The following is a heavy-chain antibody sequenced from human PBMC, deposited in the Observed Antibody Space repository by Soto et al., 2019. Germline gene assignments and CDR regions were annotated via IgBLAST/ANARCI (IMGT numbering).Heavy chain of an antibody. CDR1: GGSISSGGYF. J-gene: IGHJ4*02. CDR2: IYYSGST. CDR3: ASGSYMSGYPVG. V-gene: IGHV4-31*03. Sequence: QVQLQESGPGLVKPSQTLSLTCTVSGGSISSGGYFWSWIRQHPGKGLEWIGYIYYSGSTYYNPSLKSRVTISVDTSKTQFSLQLSSVTAADTAVYYCASGSYMSGYPVGWGQGTLVTVSS. D-gene: IGHD3-3*01.